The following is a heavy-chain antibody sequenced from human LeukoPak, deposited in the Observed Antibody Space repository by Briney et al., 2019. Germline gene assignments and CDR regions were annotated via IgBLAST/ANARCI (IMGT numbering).Heavy chain of an antibody. CDR1: GYTFTSYY. J-gene: IGHJ4*02. CDR2: INPSGGST. Sequence: ASVKVSCKASGYTFTSYYMHWVRQAPGQGLEWMGIINPSGGSTSYAQKFQGRVTMTRDMSTSTVYMELSSLRSEDTAVYYCARDRGGDYLFDYWGQGTLVTVSS. V-gene: IGHV1-46*01. CDR3: ARDRGGDYLFDY. D-gene: IGHD2-21*02.